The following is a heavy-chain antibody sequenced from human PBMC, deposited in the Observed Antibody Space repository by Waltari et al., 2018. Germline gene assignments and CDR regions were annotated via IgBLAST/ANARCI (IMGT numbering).Heavy chain of an antibody. CDR3: ASSFWSGYYADY. CDR1: GGTFSSYA. J-gene: IGHJ4*02. Sequence: QVQLVQSGAEVKKPGSSVKVSCKASGGTFSSYAISWVRQAPGQGLEWMVSIIPIFGTANYAQKFQCRVTITADKSTSTAYMELSSLRSEDTAVYYCASSFWSGYYADYWGQGTLVTVSS. V-gene: IGHV1-69*08. CDR2: IIPIFGTA. D-gene: IGHD3-3*01.